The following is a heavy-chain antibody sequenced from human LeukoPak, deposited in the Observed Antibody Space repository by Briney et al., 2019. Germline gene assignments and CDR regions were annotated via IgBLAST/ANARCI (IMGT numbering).Heavy chain of an antibody. CDR3: ARQVDSRGYYYAY. D-gene: IGHD3-22*01. J-gene: IGHJ4*02. CDR2: IYYTGST. V-gene: IGHV4-59*08. Sequence: PSETLSLTCTVSGGSISTYYWSWIRQPPGKGLEWMGYIYYTGSTSYNPSLKSRVTLSVDTSKSQFSLKLTSVTAADAAAYYCARQVDSRGYYYAYWGQGILVTVSS. CDR1: GGSISTYY.